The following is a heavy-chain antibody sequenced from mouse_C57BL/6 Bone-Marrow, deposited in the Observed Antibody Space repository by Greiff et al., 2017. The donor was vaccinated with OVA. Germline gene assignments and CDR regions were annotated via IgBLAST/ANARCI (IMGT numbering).Heavy chain of an antibody. CDR3: ARWGNLNYFDY. J-gene: IGHJ2*01. Sequence: QVQLQQPGAELVRPGTSVKLSCKASGYTFTSYRMHWVKQRPGQGLEWIGVIDPSDSYTNYNQKFKGKATLTVDTSSSTAYMQLSSLTSEDSAVYYCARWGNLNYFDYWGQGTTLTVSS. V-gene: IGHV1-59*01. CDR2: IDPSDSYT. CDR1: GYTFTSYR.